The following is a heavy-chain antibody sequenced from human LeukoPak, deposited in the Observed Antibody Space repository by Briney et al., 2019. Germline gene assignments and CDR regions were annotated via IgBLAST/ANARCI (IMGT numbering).Heavy chain of an antibody. D-gene: IGHD4-17*01. Sequence: SETLSLTCAVSGGSISSNNWWSWVRQPPGKGLEWIGEIYHSGSTNYNPSLKSRVTISVDKSKNHFSLKLSSVTAADTAVYYCARSRDDYGDYYFDYWGQGTLVTVSS. J-gene: IGHJ4*02. CDR3: ARSRDDYGDYYFDY. CDR1: GGSISSNNW. CDR2: IYHSGST. V-gene: IGHV4-4*02.